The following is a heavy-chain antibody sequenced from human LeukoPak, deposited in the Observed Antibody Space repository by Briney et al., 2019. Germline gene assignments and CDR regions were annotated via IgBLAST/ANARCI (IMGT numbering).Heavy chain of an antibody. CDR1: GFTVSSND. D-gene: IGHD3-9*01. J-gene: IGHJ3*02. CDR2: IYSGGST. V-gene: IGHV3-53*01. CDR3: AKGRWGLTINNFDI. Sequence: GGSLRLSCAASGFTVSSNDMSWVRQAPGKGLECISVIYSGGSTDYADSVKGRLTISRDNSKNTLYLQMNSLRAEDTAVYYCAKGRWGLTINNFDIWGQGRMVTVSS.